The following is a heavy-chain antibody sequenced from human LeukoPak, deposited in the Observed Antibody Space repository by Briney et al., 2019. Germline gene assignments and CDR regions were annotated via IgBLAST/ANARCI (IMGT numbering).Heavy chain of an antibody. V-gene: IGHV4-34*01. Sequence: SETLSLTCAVYGGSFSGYYWSWIRQPPGKGLEWIGEINHSGSTNYNPSLKSRVTISVDTSKNQFSLKLGSVTAADTAVYYCAREVITSYYDYVWGSYRGQAFDIWGQGTMVTVSS. CDR1: GGSFSGYY. CDR3: AREVITSYYDYVWGSYRGQAFDI. J-gene: IGHJ3*02. D-gene: IGHD3-16*02. CDR2: INHSGST.